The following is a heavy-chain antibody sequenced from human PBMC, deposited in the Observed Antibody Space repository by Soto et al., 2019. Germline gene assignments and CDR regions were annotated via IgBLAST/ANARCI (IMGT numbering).Heavy chain of an antibody. CDR2: AHSSGRT. D-gene: IGHD5-18*01. CDR3: ARDIRGYSRAFDY. CDR1: GDSGNSENYY. J-gene: IGHJ4*02. V-gene: IGHV4-61*01. Sequence: LSLTCSVSGDSGNSENYYWTWIQQSPGRGLEWIGYAHSSGRTNYNPSLKSRVTISVETPMNQFSLKLTSVTAADTAVYYCARDIRGYSRAFDYWGQGTLVTVSS.